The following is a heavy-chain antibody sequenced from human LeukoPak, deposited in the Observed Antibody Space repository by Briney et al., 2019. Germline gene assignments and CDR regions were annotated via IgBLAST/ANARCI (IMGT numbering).Heavy chain of an antibody. CDR1: GITFSTYW. V-gene: IGHV3-74*01. Sequence: GGSLRLSCAGSGITFSTYWMHWVRQAPGKGLVWVSRINSEGSTISYADSVKGRFAISRDNAKNTLFLQMNSLRAEDTAVYYCARISSDSISYYDHWGQGTLVTVSS. D-gene: IGHD3-22*01. J-gene: IGHJ4*02. CDR3: ARISSDSISYYDH. CDR2: INSEGSTI.